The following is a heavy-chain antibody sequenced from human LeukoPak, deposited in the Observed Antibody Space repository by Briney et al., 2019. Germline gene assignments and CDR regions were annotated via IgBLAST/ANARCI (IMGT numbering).Heavy chain of an antibody. CDR2: ISNDGSNK. J-gene: IGHJ4*02. D-gene: IGHD6-6*01. V-gene: IGHV3-30-3*02. CDR3: AKPPATIAARPPGFDY. CDR1: GFTFSSYV. Sequence: PGRSLRLSCAASGFTFSSYVMHWARQAPGKGLEWVAVISNDGSNKYFADSVKGRFTISRDNSKNTLYLQMNSLRAEDTAVYYCAKPPATIAARPPGFDYWGQGTLVTVSS.